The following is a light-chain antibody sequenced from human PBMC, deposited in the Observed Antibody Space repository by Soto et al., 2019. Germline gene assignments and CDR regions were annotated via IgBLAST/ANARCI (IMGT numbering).Light chain of an antibody. V-gene: IGLV2-14*01. J-gene: IGLJ3*02. Sequence: QSVLTQPASVSGSPGQSINISCTGTRSDVGGYNYVSWYQQHPGKAPKFMIYEVSNRPSGVSNRFSGSKSGNTASLTISGLQAEDEADYYCSSYTSSSTPWVFGGGTKLTVL. CDR1: RSDVGGYNY. CDR2: EVS. CDR3: SSYTSSSTPWV.